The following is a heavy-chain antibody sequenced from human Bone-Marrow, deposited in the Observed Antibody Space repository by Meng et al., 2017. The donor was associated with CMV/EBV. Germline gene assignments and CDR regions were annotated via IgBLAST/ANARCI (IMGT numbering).Heavy chain of an antibody. D-gene: IGHD7-27*01. CDR1: GGSVSSGRYY. CDR3: ARGTGEIDY. Sequence: SLTCTVSGGSVSSGRYYWSWIRQPPGKGLEWIGYIYYSGSTNYNPSLKSRVTISVDTYKNQFSLKLSSVTAADTAVYYCARGTGEIDYWGQGTLVTVSS. V-gene: IGHV4-61*01. J-gene: IGHJ4*02. CDR2: IYYSGST.